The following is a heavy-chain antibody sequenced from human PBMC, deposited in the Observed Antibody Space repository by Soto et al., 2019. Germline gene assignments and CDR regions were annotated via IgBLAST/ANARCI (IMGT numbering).Heavy chain of an antibody. CDR2: ISYDGSNK. D-gene: IGHD4-17*01. Sequence: PGGSLRLSCAASGFTFSSYGMHWVRQAPGKGLEWVAVISYDGSNKYYADSVKGRFTISRDNSKNTLYLQMNSLRAEDTAVYYCAKDSHYGDYLFDYWGQGTLVTVSS. CDR1: GFTFSSYG. V-gene: IGHV3-30*18. CDR3: AKDSHYGDYLFDY. J-gene: IGHJ4*02.